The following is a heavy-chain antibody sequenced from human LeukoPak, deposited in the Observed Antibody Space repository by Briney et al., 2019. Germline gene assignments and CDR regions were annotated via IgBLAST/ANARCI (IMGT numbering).Heavy chain of an antibody. V-gene: IGHV4-59*12. Sequence: SETLSLTCAVYGGSISTYYWSWIRQPPGKGLEWIGYIYYTGSTNYNPSLKSRVTISVDTSKNQFSLKLSSVTAADTAVYYCAREEMGLGWFDPWGQGTLVTVSS. CDR2: IYYTGST. D-gene: IGHD5-24*01. J-gene: IGHJ5*02. CDR1: GGSISTYY. CDR3: AREEMGLGWFDP.